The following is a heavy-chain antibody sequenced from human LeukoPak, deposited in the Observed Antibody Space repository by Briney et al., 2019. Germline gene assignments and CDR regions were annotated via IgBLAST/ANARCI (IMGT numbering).Heavy chain of an antibody. CDR3: ARDITSHYFDY. CDR2: IWYDGSDK. CDR1: GFTFTRHG. D-gene: IGHD1-14*01. Sequence: GRSLRLSCSASGFTFTRHGMHWVHQAPGKGLEWVAVIWYDGSDKYYTDSVKGRFTISRDNSRNTLYLQMNSLRVEDTAIYYCARDITSHYFDYCGQGALVTVSS. V-gene: IGHV3-33*01. J-gene: IGHJ4*02.